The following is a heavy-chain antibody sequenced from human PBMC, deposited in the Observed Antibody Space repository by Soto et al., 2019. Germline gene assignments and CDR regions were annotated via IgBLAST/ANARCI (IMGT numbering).Heavy chain of an antibody. CDR3: ARPPFSAFRQYPMDF. CDR1: GYSFRNYW. Sequence: PGESLKISCKASGYSFRNYWISWVRQVPGKGLEWMGRIDPYDSYTDYSPSFQGHVTISVDKSNSTAYLQWSSLKASDTAMFYCARPPFSAFRQYPMDFWGQGTTVTVSS. D-gene: IGHD2-2*02. V-gene: IGHV5-10-1*01. CDR2: IDPYDSYT. J-gene: IGHJ6*01.